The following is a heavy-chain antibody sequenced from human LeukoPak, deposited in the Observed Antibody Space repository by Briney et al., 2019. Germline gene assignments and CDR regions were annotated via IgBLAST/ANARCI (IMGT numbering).Heavy chain of an antibody. V-gene: IGHV3-30*18. CDR1: GVTFSSSW. CDR2: ISNDGTRK. J-gene: IGHJ4*02. Sequence: GWSLRLSCAASGVTFSSSWMSWVRQAPGKGLEWMAVISNDGTRKYYADSVKGRFTISRDNSKNTLYLQMNSLRVEDMALYYCAKDLTELTLALNCWGQGTLVTVSS. D-gene: IGHD3-9*01. CDR3: AKDLTELTLALNC.